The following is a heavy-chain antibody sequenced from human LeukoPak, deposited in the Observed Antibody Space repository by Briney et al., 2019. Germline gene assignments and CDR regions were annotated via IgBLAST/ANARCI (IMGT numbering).Heavy chain of an antibody. Sequence: GGSLRLSCAASGFTVRSNYMRWVRQAPGKGLEWVSVIYSGGSTYYADSVKGRFTISRDNSKNTLYLQMNSLRAEDMAVYYCARDHYSGSPKDYYYYKDVWGKGTTVTVSS. J-gene: IGHJ6*03. CDR2: IYSGGST. D-gene: IGHD1-26*01. CDR1: GFTVRSNY. V-gene: IGHV3-53*01. CDR3: ARDHYSGSPKDYYYYKDV.